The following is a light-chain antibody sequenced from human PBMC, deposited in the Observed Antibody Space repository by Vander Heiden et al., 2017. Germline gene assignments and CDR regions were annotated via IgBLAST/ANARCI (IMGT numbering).Light chain of an antibody. V-gene: IGKV3-15*01. Sequence: EIVMTQSPVTLSVSPGEGASLSCWASQSVGSQLAWYQQKPGQAPGLLIYGESTRATGVPARFSGSGSGTHFTLTIASLQSEDFAVYYCQQYERWPLTFGGGTKVEIK. CDR1: QSVGSQ. CDR3: QQYERWPLT. CDR2: GES. J-gene: IGKJ4*01.